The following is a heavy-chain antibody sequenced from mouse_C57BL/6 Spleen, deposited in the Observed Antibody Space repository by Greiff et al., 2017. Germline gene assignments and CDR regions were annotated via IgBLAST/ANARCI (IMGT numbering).Heavy chain of an antibody. J-gene: IGHJ4*01. D-gene: IGHD6-1*01. CDR3: TVHVASDYYAMDY. CDR2: IRLKSDNYAT. CDR1: GFTFSNYW. V-gene: IGHV6-3*01. Sequence: EVNLVESGGGLVQPGGSMKLSCVATGFTFSNYWMHWVRQSPEKGLEWVSQIRLKSDNYATHYAESVKGWCTTSRDDCKSRVYRQMNNLRAEDTGIYYCTVHVASDYYAMDYWGQGTSVTVSS.